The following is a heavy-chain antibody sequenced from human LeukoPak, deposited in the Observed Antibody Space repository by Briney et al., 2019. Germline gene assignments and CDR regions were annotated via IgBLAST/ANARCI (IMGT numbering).Heavy chain of an antibody. V-gene: IGHV1-2*02. CDR3: AVAPGDY. CDR1: GYTFTDYY. Sequence: GASVKVSCKASGYTFTDYYILWVRQAPGQGLEWMGWINPNSDYTFYAQKFQGRVTLTRDTSISTVYMELTTLTSDDTALYYCAVAPGDYWGQGTLVSVSA. J-gene: IGHJ4*02. D-gene: IGHD2-21*01. CDR2: INPNSDYT.